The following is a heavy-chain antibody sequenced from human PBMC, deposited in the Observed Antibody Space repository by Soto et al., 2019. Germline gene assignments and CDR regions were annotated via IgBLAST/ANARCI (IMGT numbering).Heavy chain of an antibody. J-gene: IGHJ3*02. V-gene: IGHV3-30*19. Sequence: GGSLRLSCAASGFTFSSYAMHWVRQAPGKGLEWVAVISYGGSNKYYADSVKGRFTISRDNSKNTLYLQMNSLRAEDTAVYYCARDNDITMIVVGGGAFDIWGQGTMVTVS. D-gene: IGHD3-22*01. CDR3: ARDNDITMIVVGGGAFDI. CDR1: GFTFSSYA. CDR2: ISYGGSNK.